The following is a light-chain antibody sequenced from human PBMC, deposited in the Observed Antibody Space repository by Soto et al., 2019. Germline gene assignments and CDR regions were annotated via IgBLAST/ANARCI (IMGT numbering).Light chain of an antibody. CDR1: SSNLGAGYG. V-gene: IGLV1-40*01. CDR3: EAYDSTLSGSR. Sequence: QSVLTQPPSVSGAPGQRGTISCTGTSSNLGAGYGVNWYQQLPGTAPKLLIYGNTNRPSGVPDRISGSKSGTSASLAITGLQAEDEADYYCEAYDSTLSGSRFGGGTKLTVL. CDR2: GNT. J-gene: IGLJ3*02.